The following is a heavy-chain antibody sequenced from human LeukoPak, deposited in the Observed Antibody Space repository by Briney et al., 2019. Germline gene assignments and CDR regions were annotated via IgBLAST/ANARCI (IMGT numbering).Heavy chain of an antibody. V-gene: IGHV3-23*01. D-gene: IGHD2-2*02. CDR3: AKEGGPDIVVVPAAIDY. CDR1: GFTFSSYA. CDR2: ISGSGGST. J-gene: IGHJ4*02. Sequence: PGGSLRLSCAASGFTFSSYAINWVRQAPGKGLEWVSVISGSGGSTYYADSVKGRFTISRDNSKNTLYLQMNSLRAEDTAVYYCAKEGGPDIVVVPAAIDYWGQGTLVTVSS.